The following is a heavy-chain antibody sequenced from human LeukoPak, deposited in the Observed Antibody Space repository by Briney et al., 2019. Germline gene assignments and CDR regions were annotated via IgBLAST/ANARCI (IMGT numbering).Heavy chain of an antibody. Sequence: GGSLRLSCAASGFTFSSYAMSWVRQAPGKGLEWVSAISGSGGSTYYADSVKGRFTISRDNSKNTLYLQMNSLRAEDTAVYYCAKDLANSHYYDSSGLFDYWGQGTLVTVSS. CDR2: ISGSGGST. J-gene: IGHJ4*02. D-gene: IGHD3-22*01. CDR3: AKDLANSHYYDSSGLFDY. V-gene: IGHV3-23*01. CDR1: GFTFSSYA.